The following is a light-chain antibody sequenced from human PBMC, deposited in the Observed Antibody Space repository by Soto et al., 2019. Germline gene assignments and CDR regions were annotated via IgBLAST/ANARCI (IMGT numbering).Light chain of an antibody. J-gene: IGKJ5*01. V-gene: IGKV3-15*01. CDR2: GAS. CDR1: QSVSSN. Sequence: EIVMTQSPATLSVSPGERATLSCRASQSVSSNLAWYQQKPGQAPRLLIYGASTRATGIPARFSGSGSGTEFTLTISSLQSEDFAVYYCQQYNIWPPITVVQRTRLESK. CDR3: QQYNIWPPIT.